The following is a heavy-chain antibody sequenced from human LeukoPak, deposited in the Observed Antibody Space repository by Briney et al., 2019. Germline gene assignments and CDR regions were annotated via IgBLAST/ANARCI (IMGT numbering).Heavy chain of an antibody. CDR3: ASVDFDNNAHYHYYLPN. Sequence: GGSLRLSCAASGFRFNRFSMRWVRQTPGKGLEWVANIKQDGSQKEYADSVKGRFAISRDNANNFVDLQMNSLRAEDTGVYYCASVDFDNNAHYHYYLPNWGQGTRVTVSS. V-gene: IGHV3-7*01. CDR1: GFRFNRFS. D-gene: IGHD2/OR15-2a*01. CDR2: IKQDGSQK. J-gene: IGHJ4*02.